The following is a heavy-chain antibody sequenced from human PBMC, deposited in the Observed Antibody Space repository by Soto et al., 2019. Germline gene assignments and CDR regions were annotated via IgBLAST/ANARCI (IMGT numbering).Heavy chain of an antibody. CDR3: ARGWRYDFWSGRSIYYYGMDV. V-gene: IGHV4-34*01. J-gene: IGHJ6*02. CDR1: GWSFIGYC. D-gene: IGHD3-3*01. CDR2: INHSGST. Sequence: XETLSLACAVCGWSFIGYCWSWIRQPPGKGLEWIGEINHSGSTNYNPSLKSRVTISVDTSKNQFSLKLSSVTAADTAVYYCARGWRYDFWSGRSIYYYGMDVWGQGTTVTVS.